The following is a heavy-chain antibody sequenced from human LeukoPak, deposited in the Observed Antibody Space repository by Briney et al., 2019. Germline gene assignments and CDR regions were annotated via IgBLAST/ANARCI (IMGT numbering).Heavy chain of an antibody. Sequence: SETLSLTCIVSGGSISTSYWSWIRQPPGKELEWIGYIHYSGSTNYNPSLKSRVTISVDTSKNQFSLNLSSVTAADTAVYYCAGATAYYCIDYWGQGTLVTVSS. CDR3: AGATAYYCIDY. CDR2: IHYSGST. V-gene: IGHV4-59*01. CDR1: GGSISTSY. D-gene: IGHD2-21*01. J-gene: IGHJ4*02.